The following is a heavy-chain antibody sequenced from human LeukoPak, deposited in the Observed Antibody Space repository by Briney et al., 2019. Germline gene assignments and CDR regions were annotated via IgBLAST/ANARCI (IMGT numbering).Heavy chain of an antibody. Sequence: ASVKVSCKASGYTFTGYYMHWVRQAPGQGLEWMGWINPNSGGTNYAQKFQGRVTMTRDTSISTAYMELSRLRSDDTAVYYCARDPRYIVVVPAAIQAVDYYYYMDVWGKGTTVTVSS. J-gene: IGHJ6*03. CDR2: INPNSGGT. CDR3: ARDPRYIVVVPAAIQAVDYYYYMDV. CDR1: GYTFTGYY. D-gene: IGHD2-2*01. V-gene: IGHV1-2*02.